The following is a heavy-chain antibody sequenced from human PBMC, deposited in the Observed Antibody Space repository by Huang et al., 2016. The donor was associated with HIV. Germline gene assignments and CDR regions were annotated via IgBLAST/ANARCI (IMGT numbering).Heavy chain of an antibody. J-gene: IGHJ3*02. Sequence: EVQLVESGGGLVQPGGSLKLSCAASGFTLSGSAMHWVRQACGRGREWVGRIRSKSNGYGTVYVAAVKGRFTMSRDDSKNTAYLEMNSLKTEDTAVYYCSRHPFDYYDSTDTGALDIWGQGTMVTVSS. CDR3: SRHPFDYYDSTDTGALDI. CDR1: GFTLSGSA. CDR2: IRSKSNGYGT. V-gene: IGHV3-73*02. D-gene: IGHD3-22*01.